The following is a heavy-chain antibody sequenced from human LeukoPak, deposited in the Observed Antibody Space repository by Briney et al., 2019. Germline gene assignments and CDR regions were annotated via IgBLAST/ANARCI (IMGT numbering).Heavy chain of an antibody. Sequence: GASVKVSRKVSGYTLTELSMHWVRQAPGKGLEWIGGFDPEDGETIYAQKFQGRVTMTEDTSTDTAYMELSSLRSEDTAVYYCATDCGGDCYPRAEYFQHWGQGTLVTVSS. J-gene: IGHJ1*01. CDR3: ATDCGGDCYPRAEYFQH. CDR1: GYTLTELS. CDR2: FDPEDGET. V-gene: IGHV1-24*01. D-gene: IGHD2-21*02.